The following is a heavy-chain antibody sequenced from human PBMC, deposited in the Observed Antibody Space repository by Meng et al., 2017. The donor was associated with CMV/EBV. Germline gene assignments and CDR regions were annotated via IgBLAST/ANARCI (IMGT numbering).Heavy chain of an antibody. D-gene: IGHD2-2*01. V-gene: IGHV3-30*02. Sequence: GESLKISCAASGFTFSSYGMHWVRQAPGKGLEWVAFIRYDGSNKYYADSVKGRFTISRDNSKNSLYLQMNSLRAEDTAVYYCARVRYCDSSACYQWYDFWGQGTLVTVSS. CDR2: IRYDGSNK. J-gene: IGHJ4*02. CDR1: GFTFSSYG. CDR3: ARVRYCDSSACYQWYDF.